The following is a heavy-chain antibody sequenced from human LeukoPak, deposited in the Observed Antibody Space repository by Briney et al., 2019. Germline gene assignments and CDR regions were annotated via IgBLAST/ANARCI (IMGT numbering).Heavy chain of an antibody. V-gene: IGHV3-30*18. D-gene: IGHD3-9*01. CDR1: GFTFSSYG. Sequence: GRSLRLSCAASGFTFSSYGMHWVRQAPGKGLEWVAVISYDGSNKYYADSVKGRFTISRDNSKNTLYLQMNSLGAEGTAVYYCAKDPQRKPKYYDILTGLEDWGQGTLVTVSS. CDR2: ISYDGSNK. J-gene: IGHJ4*02. CDR3: AKDPQRKPKYYDILTGLED.